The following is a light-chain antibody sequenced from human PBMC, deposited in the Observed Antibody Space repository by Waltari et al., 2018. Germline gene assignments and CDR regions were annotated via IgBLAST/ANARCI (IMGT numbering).Light chain of an antibody. V-gene: IGLV2-14*01. CDR3: SSYTISGVV. CDR1: GRVVGAYDL. CDR2: DVY. J-gene: IGLJ2*01. Sequence: QSALTSLVSVPGSPGPALIISCTGTGRVVGAYDLVSLYQQSPGKAPSLIIYDVYNRPSGVSIRFSGSKSDDTASLTISGLQAEDESVYYCSSYTISGVVFGGGTKLTVL.